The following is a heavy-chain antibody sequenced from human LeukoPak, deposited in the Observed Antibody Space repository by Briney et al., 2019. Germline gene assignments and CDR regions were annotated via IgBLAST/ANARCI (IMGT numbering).Heavy chain of an antibody. D-gene: IGHD6-13*01. CDR3: ARDLGPLWQQLDYFDY. V-gene: IGHV7-4-1*02. J-gene: IGHJ4*02. CDR1: GYTFTSYA. CDR2: INTDTGNP. Sequence: ASVKVSCRASGYTFTSYAMNWVRQAPGQGLEWMGWINTDTGNPTYAQGFTGRFVFSLDTSVSTAYLQISSLKAEDTAVYYCARDLGPLWQQLDYFDYWAREPWSPSPQ.